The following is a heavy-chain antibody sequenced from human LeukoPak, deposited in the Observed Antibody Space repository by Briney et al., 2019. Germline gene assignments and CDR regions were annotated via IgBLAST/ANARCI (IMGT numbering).Heavy chain of an antibody. V-gene: IGHV3-23*01. CDR2: ISGSGGST. D-gene: IGHD3-22*01. Sequence: GGSLRLSCAASGFTFSSYAMSWVRQAPGKGLEWVSAISGSGGSTYYAGSVKGRFTISRDNSKNTLYLQMNSLRAEDTAVYYCAKEPPYYDSSGYYPIDYWGQGTLVTVSS. CDR1: GFTFSSYA. J-gene: IGHJ4*02. CDR3: AKEPPYYDSSGYYPIDY.